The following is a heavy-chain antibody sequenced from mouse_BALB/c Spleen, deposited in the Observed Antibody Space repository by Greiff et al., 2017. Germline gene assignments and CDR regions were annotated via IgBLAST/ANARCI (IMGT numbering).Heavy chain of an antibody. J-gene: IGHJ1*01. CDR2: IRSKSNNYAT. CDR3: VRIGGYGYFDV. V-gene: IGHV10-1*02. Sequence: EVQLVESGGGLVQPKGSLKLSCAASGFTFNTYAMNWVRQAPGKGLEWVARIRSKSNNYATYYADSVKDRFTISRDDSQSMLYLQMNNLKTEDTAMYYCVRIGGYGYFDVWGAGTTVTVSS. CDR1: GFTFNTYA.